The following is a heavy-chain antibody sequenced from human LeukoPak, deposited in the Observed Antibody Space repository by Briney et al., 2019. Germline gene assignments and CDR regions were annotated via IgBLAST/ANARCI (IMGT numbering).Heavy chain of an antibody. Sequence: GRSLRLSCAASGFTFDDYAMHWVRQAPGKGLEWVSGISWNSGSIGYADSVKGRFTISRDNAKNSLYLQMNSLRAEDTAVYYCAKSQGIAAAYYFDYWGQGTLVTVSS. J-gene: IGHJ4*02. CDR3: AKSQGIAAAYYFDY. V-gene: IGHV3-9*01. CDR2: ISWNSGSI. CDR1: GFTFDDYA. D-gene: IGHD6-13*01.